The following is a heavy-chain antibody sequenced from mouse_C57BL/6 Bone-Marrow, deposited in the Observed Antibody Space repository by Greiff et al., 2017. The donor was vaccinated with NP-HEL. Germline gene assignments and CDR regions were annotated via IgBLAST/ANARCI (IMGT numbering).Heavy chain of an antibody. CDR2: ISNLAYSI. J-gene: IGHJ2*01. CDR1: GFTFSDYG. D-gene: IGHD2-4*01. V-gene: IGHV5-15*01. Sequence: EVQLVESGGGLVQPGGSLKLSCAASGFTFSDYGMAWVRQAPRKGPEWVAFISNLAYSIYYADTVTGRFTISRENAKNTLYLEMSSLRSEDTAMYYCARRGDYDDYFDYWGQGTTLTVSS. CDR3: ARRGDYDDYFDY.